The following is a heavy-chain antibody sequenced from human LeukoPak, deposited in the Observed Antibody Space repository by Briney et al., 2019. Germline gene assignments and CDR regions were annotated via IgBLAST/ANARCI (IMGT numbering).Heavy chain of an antibody. CDR2: ISYDGSKK. J-gene: IGHJ4*02. CDR1: GFTFSSYG. Sequence: PGRSLRLSCAASGFTFSSYGMHWVRQAPGKGLEWVAIISYDGSKKYYGDSVKGRFTISRDNSKNTLYLQMNSLRAEDTAVYYCARDQGIFDYWGQGTLVTVSS. V-gene: IGHV3-30*03. CDR3: ARDQGIFDY.